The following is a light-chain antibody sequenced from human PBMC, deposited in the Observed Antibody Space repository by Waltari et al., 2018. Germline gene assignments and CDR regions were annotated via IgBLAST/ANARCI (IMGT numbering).Light chain of an antibody. V-gene: IGLV6-57*01. CDR2: EDD. J-gene: IGLJ3*02. Sequence: NFMLTQPHSVSESPGKTVTISCTRSSGSIASNYVQWYQQRPGSSPTPVIFEDDQRPSGVPDRVSGSSDSSSNSASLTISGLKTEDEADYYCQSYDSSDLWVFGGGTRLTVL. CDR3: QSYDSSDLWV. CDR1: SGSIASNY.